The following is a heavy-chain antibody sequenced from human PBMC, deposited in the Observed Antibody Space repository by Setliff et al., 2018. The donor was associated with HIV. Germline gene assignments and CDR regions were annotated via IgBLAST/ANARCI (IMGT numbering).Heavy chain of an antibody. D-gene: IGHD3-10*01. J-gene: IGHJ4*02. CDR3: ARGGYGSGNAYYFAD. V-gene: IGHV4-59*01. Sequence: SETLSLTCTVSGASISTYYWSWIRQPPGKGLEWIGYIFYSGSSNYNPSLKSRVTMSVDTSKNQFSLNLTSVTAADTAVYYCARGGYGSGNAYYFADWGQGTLVTVSS. CDR2: IFYSGSS. CDR1: GASISTYY.